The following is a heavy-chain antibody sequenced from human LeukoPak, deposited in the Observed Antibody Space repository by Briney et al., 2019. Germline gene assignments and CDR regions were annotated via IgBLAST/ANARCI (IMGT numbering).Heavy chain of an antibody. Sequence: GSLRLSCAASGFTFNIYSMSWVRQAPGKGLEWVSFISSTSSYKYYADSLKGRFTISRDNAKDSLFLQMNSLRAEDTAVYFCVRDQYCGGDCYSDYYYGMDVWGQGTTVIVSS. V-gene: IGHV3-21*01. CDR1: GFTFNIYS. D-gene: IGHD2-21*02. CDR3: VRDQYCGGDCYSDYYYGMDV. CDR2: ISSTSSYK. J-gene: IGHJ6*02.